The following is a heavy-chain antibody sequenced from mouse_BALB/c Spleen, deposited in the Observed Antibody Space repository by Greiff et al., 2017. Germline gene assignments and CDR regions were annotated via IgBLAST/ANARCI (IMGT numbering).Heavy chain of an antibody. D-gene: IGHD2-14*01. V-gene: IGHV5-6-5*01. CDR1: GFTFSSYA. J-gene: IGHJ4*01. CDR3: ARDRYDGRYAMDY. CDR2: ISSGGST. Sequence: DVQLVESGGGLVKPGGSLKLSCAASGFTFSSYAMSWVRQTPEKRLEWVASISSGGSTYYPDSVKGRFTISRDNARNILYMQMSSLRSEDTAMYYWARDRYDGRYAMDYWGQGTSVTVSS.